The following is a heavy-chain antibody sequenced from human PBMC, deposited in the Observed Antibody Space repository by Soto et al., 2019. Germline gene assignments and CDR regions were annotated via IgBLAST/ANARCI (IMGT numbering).Heavy chain of an antibody. V-gene: IGHV4-59*01. D-gene: IGHD6-19*01. CDR2: IYYSGST. CDR3: ARDYSGWYVMDV. J-gene: IGHJ6*03. Sequence: SETLSLTCTVFGGSISSYYWSWMRQPPGQGLEWIGYIYYSGSTNYNPSLKSRVTISVDTSKNQFSLKLSSVTAADTAVYYCARDYSGWYVMDVWGKGTTVTVSS. CDR1: GGSISSYY.